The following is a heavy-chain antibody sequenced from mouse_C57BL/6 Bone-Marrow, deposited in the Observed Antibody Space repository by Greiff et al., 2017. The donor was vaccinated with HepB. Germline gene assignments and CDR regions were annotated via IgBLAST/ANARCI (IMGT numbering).Heavy chain of an antibody. CDR1: GFTFSSYG. J-gene: IGHJ3*01. D-gene: IGHD1-1*02. Sequence: EVQGVESGGDLVKPGGSLKLSCAASGFTFSSYGMSWVRQTPDKRLEWVATISSGGSYTYYPDSVKGRFTISRDNAKNTLYLQMSSLKSGDTAMYYCARLLWSFAYWGQGTLVTVSA. V-gene: IGHV5-6*01. CDR2: ISSGGSYT. CDR3: ARLLWSFAY.